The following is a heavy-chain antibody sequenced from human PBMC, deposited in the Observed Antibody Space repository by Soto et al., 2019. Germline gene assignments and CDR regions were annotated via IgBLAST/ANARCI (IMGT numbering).Heavy chain of an antibody. J-gene: IGHJ4*01. CDR2: IDPSDSYT. Sequence: EVQLVQSGAEVKKPGESLRISCEGSGYSFTNYWISWVRQMPGKGLEWMGRIDPSDSYTNYSPSFQGHVTISADKSISTAYLQWSSLKASDTAMYYCARPDCSGGSCYLPKYWGHGTLVTVSS. CDR3: ARPDCSGGSCYLPKY. CDR1: GYSFTNYW. V-gene: IGHV5-10-1*03. D-gene: IGHD2-15*01.